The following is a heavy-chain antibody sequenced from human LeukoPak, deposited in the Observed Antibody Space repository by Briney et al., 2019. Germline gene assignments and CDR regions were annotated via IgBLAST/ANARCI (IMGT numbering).Heavy chain of an antibody. J-gene: IGHJ5*02. Sequence: SETLSLTCTVSGGSISSYYWGWIRQPPGKGLEWIGSIYYSGSTYYNPSLKSRVTISVDTSKNQFSLKLSSVTAADTAVYYCARRGVVVPAASWFDPWGQGTLVTVSS. CDR3: ARRGVVVPAASWFDP. CDR1: GGSISSYY. V-gene: IGHV4-39*01. D-gene: IGHD2-2*01. CDR2: IYYSGST.